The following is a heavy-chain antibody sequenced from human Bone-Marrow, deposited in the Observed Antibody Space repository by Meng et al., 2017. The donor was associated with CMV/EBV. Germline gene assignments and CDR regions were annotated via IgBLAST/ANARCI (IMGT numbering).Heavy chain of an antibody. CDR1: GYTFTSYY. CDR2: INPSGGST. CDR3: ARGQLYCSSTSCSNWFDP. Sequence: ASVKVSCKASGYTFTSYYMHWVRQAPGQGLEWMGIINPSGGSTTYAQKFQGRVTLTRDTSASTVYMELSSLRSEDTAVYYCARGQLYCSSTSCSNWFDPWGQGTLVTVSS. J-gene: IGHJ5*02. V-gene: IGHV1-46*01. D-gene: IGHD2-2*01.